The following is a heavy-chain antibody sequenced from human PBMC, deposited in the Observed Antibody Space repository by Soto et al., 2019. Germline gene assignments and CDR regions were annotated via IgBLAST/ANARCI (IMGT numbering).Heavy chain of an antibody. D-gene: IGHD3-16*01. Sequence: GGSLRLSCVASGFTFSDYWMTWVRQAPGQGLEWVANIKPDGRDEYHVSSVAGRFIISRNNVKNSLDLQMYSLRTEDTSVYYCARGRGAYYENHDFFDYWGQGVLVTGSS. CDR3: ARGRGAYYENHDFFDY. CDR2: IKPDGRDE. CDR1: GFTFSDYW. J-gene: IGHJ4*02. V-gene: IGHV3-7*03.